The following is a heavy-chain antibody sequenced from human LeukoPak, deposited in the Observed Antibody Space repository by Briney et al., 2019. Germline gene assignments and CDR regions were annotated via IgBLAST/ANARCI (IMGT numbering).Heavy chain of an antibody. Sequence: GGSLRLSCAASGFTFSNYAMHWVRQAPGKGLEWVSIISLDGSNKYYADSVKGRFTISRDNAKNSLYLQMNSLRAEDTAVFYCARDGLATATLHWNFDLWGRGALVTVSS. V-gene: IGHV3-30*03. CDR3: ARDGLATATLHWNFDL. CDR1: GFTFSNYA. CDR2: ISLDGSNK. J-gene: IGHJ2*01. D-gene: IGHD1-26*01.